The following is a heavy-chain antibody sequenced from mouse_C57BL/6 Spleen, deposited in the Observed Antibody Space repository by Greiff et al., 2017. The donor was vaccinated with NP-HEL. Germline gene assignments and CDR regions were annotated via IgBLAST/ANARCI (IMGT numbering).Heavy chain of an antibody. CDR2: ISSGGDYI. CDR3: TRAPYGNSWFAY. D-gene: IGHD2-1*01. J-gene: IGHJ3*01. Sequence: DVQLQESGEGLVKPGGSLKLSCAASGFTFSSYAMSWVRQTPEKRLEWVAYISSGGDYIYYADTVKGRFTISRDNARNTLYLQMSSLKSEDTAMYYCTRAPYGNSWFAYWGQGTLVTVSA. CDR1: GFTFSSYA. V-gene: IGHV5-9-1*02.